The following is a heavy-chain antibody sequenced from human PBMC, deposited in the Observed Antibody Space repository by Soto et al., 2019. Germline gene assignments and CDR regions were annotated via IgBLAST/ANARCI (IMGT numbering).Heavy chain of an antibody. V-gene: IGHV1-58*02. D-gene: IGHD6-19*01. CDR2: IVVGSGNT. CDR1: GFTFTSSA. Sequence: ASVKVSCKASGFTFTSSAMQWVRQARGQRLEWIGWIVVGSGNTNYARKFQERVTITRDMSTSTAYMELSSLRSEDTAVYYCAAAVAGTSYYYYYMDVWGKGTTVTVSS. CDR3: AAAVAGTSYYYYYMDV. J-gene: IGHJ6*03.